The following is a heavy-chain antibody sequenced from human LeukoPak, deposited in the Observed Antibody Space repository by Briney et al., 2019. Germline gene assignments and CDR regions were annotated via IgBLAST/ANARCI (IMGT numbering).Heavy chain of an antibody. CDR2: IRYDGSNK. J-gene: IGHJ3*02. CDR3: AKNGYDYSNFYDAFDI. Sequence: GGSLRLSCAASGFTFSGYGMHWVRQAPGKGLEWVAFIRYDGSNKYYADSVKGRFTISRDNSKNTLYLQMNSLRAEDTAVYYCAKNGYDYSNFYDAFDIWGQGTMVTVSS. D-gene: IGHD4-11*01. V-gene: IGHV3-30*02. CDR1: GFTFSGYG.